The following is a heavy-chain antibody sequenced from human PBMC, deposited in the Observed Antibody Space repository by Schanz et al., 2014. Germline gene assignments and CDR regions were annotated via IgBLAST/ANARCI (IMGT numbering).Heavy chain of an antibody. V-gene: IGHV3-11*05. CDR3: ARFLARYQYYGVDV. CDR2: ISGSSIHK. Sequence: QVYLVESGGDLVKPGGSLRLSCAASGFTFSDYYMAWIRQAPGKGLEWVSHISGSSIHKNYADSVKGPFSISRDNGETSVYLQINSLRVEDTAVYYCARFLARYQYYGVDVWGQGTTVIVSS. D-gene: IGHD3-3*01. CDR1: GFTFSDYY. J-gene: IGHJ6*02.